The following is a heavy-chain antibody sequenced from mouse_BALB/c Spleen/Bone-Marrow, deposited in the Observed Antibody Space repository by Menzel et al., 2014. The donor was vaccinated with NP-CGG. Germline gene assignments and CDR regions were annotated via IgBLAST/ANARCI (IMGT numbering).Heavy chain of an antibody. CDR2: IDPANGNT. J-gene: IGHJ3*01. V-gene: IGHV14-3*02. CDR3: AVYDYEGFAY. D-gene: IGHD2-4*01. CDR1: GFSIKDTY. Sequence: EVMLVESGAELVKPGASVKLSCTASGFSIKDTYMHWVKQRPEQGLEWIGRIDPANGNTKYDPKFQGKATITADTSSNTAYLQLSSLTSEDTAVYYCAVYDYEGFAYWGQGTLVTVSA.